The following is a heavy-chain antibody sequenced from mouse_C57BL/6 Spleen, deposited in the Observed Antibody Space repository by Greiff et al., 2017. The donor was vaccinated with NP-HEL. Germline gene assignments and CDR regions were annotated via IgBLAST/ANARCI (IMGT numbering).Heavy chain of an antibody. J-gene: IGHJ2*01. CDR1: GYSIPSGYY. CDR2: ISYDGSN. CDR3: ALDSSGPYYFDY. V-gene: IGHV3-6*01. Sequence: EVQLVESGPGLVKPSQSLSLTCSFTGYSIPSGYYWNWIRQFPGNKLEWMGYISYDGSNNYNPSLKNRISITRDTSKNQFFLKLNSVTTEDTATYYCALDSSGPYYFDYWGQGTTLTVSS. D-gene: IGHD3-2*02.